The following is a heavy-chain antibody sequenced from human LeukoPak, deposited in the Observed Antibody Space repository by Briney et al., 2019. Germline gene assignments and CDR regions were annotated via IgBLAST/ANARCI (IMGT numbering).Heavy chain of an antibody. CDR3: TRAGMEEYYYGSGSYYP. D-gene: IGHD3-10*01. Sequence: GGSLRLSCTASGFTFGDYAMSWVRQAPGKGLEWVGFIRSKAYGGTTEYAASVKGRFTISRDDSKSIAYLQMNSLKTEDTAVYYCTRAGMEEYYYGSGSYYPWGQGTLVTVSS. CDR2: IRSKAYGGTT. J-gene: IGHJ5*02. CDR1: GFTFGDYA. V-gene: IGHV3-49*04.